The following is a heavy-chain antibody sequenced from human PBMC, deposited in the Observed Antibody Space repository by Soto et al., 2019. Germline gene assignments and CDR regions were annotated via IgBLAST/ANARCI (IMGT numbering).Heavy chain of an antibody. D-gene: IGHD4-17*01. J-gene: IGHJ4*02. V-gene: IGHV3-23*01. CDR1: GCTFSSYA. CDR3: ATHHYGDYVVLGYYFDY. Sequence: GGSLRHSCASSGCTFSSYAMSLVRQAPGKGLEWVSAISGSGGSTYYADSVKGRFTISRDNSKNTLYLQMNSLRAEDTAVYYCATHHYGDYVVLGYYFDYWGQGTLVTVSS. CDR2: ISGSGGST.